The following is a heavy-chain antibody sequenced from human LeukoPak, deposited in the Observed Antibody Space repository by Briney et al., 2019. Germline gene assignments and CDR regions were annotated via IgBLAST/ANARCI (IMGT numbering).Heavy chain of an antibody. V-gene: IGHV1-18*01. CDR3: ARTTVTTSFDVFDV. CDR2: ISLYNANT. J-gene: IGHJ3*01. CDR1: GYSFSRNG. Sequence: GASVKISCKASGYSFSRNGISWVRQAPGQGLEWMEWISLYNANTIYAQKFDDRVTMTKDTSTSTAYMELRSLTSDDTALYYCARTTVTTSFDVFDVWGQGTMVTVSS. D-gene: IGHD4-17*01.